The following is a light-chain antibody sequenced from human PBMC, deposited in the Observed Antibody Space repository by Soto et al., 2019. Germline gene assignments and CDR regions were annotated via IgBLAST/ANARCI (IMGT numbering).Light chain of an antibody. CDR2: GAS. CDR3: QHPYTWPVT. Sequence: IVMTQSPDSLSVSPGDRLTLSCRASQNIYNTLAWYRHKPGQAPRLLISGASTGATDVPVRFRGSGSGTEFTLTISTLQSGDSAIYYCQHPYTWPVTFGGGTKVDIK. V-gene: IGKV3-15*01. CDR1: QNIYNT. J-gene: IGKJ4*01.